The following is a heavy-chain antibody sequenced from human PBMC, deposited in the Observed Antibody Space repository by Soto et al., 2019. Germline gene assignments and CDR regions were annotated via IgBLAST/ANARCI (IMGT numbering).Heavy chain of an antibody. J-gene: IGHJ5*02. CDR3: ARLAARPRDWFDP. CDR2: IYYSGST. V-gene: IGHV4-59*01. CDR1: GGSISSYY. Sequence: SSETLSLTCTVSGGSISSYYWSWIRQPPGKGLEWIGYIYYSGSTNYNPSLKSRVTISVDTSKNQFSLKLSSVTAADTAVYYCARLAARPRDWFDPWGQGTLVTVSS. D-gene: IGHD6-6*01.